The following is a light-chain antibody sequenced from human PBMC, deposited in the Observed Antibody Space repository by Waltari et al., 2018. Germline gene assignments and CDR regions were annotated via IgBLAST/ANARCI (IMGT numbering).Light chain of an antibody. CDR3: NSRDSSGNHVV. CDR2: GKN. J-gene: IGLJ2*01. Sequence: SSELTQDPAVSVALGQTVRITCQGYSLRKYYASWYQQKPGQAPVLVIYGKNNPPSGIPDRFSGSSSGNTASLTITGAQAEDEADYYCNSRDSSGNHVVFGGGTKLTVL. V-gene: IGLV3-19*01. CDR1: SLRKYY.